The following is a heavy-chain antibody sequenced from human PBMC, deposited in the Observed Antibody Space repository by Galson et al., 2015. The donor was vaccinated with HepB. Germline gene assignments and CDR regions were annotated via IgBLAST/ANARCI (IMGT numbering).Heavy chain of an antibody. Sequence: SLRLSCAASGFTFSSYSMNWVRQAPGKGLEWVSSISSSNSYIYYADSVKGRFTISRDNAKNSLYLQMNSLRAEDTAVYYCARENLTLGYFDWLLFVDGMDVWGQGTTVTVSS. D-gene: IGHD3-9*01. J-gene: IGHJ6*02. CDR3: ARENLTLGYFDWLLFVDGMDV. CDR2: ISSSNSYI. V-gene: IGHV3-21*01. CDR1: GFTFSSYS.